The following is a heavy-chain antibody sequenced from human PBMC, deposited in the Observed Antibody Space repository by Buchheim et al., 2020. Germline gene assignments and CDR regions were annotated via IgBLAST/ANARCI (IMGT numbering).Heavy chain of an antibody. CDR3: AKGALVVVSAATLQPFDC. CDR1: GFTFSSYA. V-gene: IGHV3-23*01. D-gene: IGHD2-2*01. CDR2: ISGSGGNT. Sequence: EVQLLESGGDLVQPGGTLRLSCAASGFTFSSYAMSWVRQAPGKGLEWVSPISGSGGNTYYADSVKGRFTISRDNSKNTVSLQMNSLRAEDTALYFCAKGALVVVSAATLQPFDCWGQGTL. J-gene: IGHJ4*02.